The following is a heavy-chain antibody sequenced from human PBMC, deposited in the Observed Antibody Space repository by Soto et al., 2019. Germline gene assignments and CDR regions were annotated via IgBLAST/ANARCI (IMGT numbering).Heavy chain of an antibody. CDR3: ARASDRITIFGVVPTDAFDI. J-gene: IGHJ3*02. V-gene: IGHV3-13*01. Sequence: GSMRLSCAASGFTVSSYDMHWVRQATGKGLEWVSAIGTAGDTYYPGSVKGRFTISRENAKNSLYLQMNSLRAGDTAVYYCARASDRITIFGVVPTDAFDIWGQGTMVTVSS. CDR2: IGTAGDT. D-gene: IGHD3-3*01. CDR1: GFTVSSYD.